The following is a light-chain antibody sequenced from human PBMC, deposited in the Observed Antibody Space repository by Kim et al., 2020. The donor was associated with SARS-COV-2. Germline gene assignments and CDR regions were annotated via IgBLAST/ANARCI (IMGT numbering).Light chain of an antibody. CDR2: YDS. CDR1: NIGSKS. CDR3: QVWDSSSDHVV. J-gene: IGLJ2*01. V-gene: IGLV3-21*04. Sequence: PGKTARITCGGNNIGSKSVHWYQQRPGQAPVLVIYYDSDRPSGIPERFSGSNSGNTATLTISRVEAGDEADYYCQVWDSSSDHVVFGGGTQLTVL.